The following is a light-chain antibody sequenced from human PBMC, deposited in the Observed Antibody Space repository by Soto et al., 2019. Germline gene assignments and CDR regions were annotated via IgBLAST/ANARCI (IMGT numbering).Light chain of an antibody. CDR3: QTWGTGIQL. Sequence: QSVLTQSPSASASLGASVKLTCILSRGHSTYAIAWHQQQPEKGPRYLMTVYSDGSHIKGDGIPDRFSGSSSGAERYLIISSLQSEDEADYYCQTWGTGIQLFGGGTKLTVL. CDR1: RGHSTYA. J-gene: IGLJ3*02. CDR2: VYSDGSH. V-gene: IGLV4-69*01.